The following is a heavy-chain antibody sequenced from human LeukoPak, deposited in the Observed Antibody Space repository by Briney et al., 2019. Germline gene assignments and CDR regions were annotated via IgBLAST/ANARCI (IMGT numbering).Heavy chain of an antibody. Sequence: PGGSLRLSCAASGFTFSSYAMSWVRQAPGKGLEWVSAISGSGGSTYYADSVKGRFTISRDNSMNTLYLHMNSLRAEDTAVYYCAKLDHYDSSGYWGQGTLVTVSS. CDR3: AKLDHYDSSGY. J-gene: IGHJ4*02. D-gene: IGHD3-22*01. V-gene: IGHV3-23*01. CDR1: GFTFSSYA. CDR2: ISGSGGST.